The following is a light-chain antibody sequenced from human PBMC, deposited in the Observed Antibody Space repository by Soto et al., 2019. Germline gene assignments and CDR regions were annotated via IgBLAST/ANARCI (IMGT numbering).Light chain of an antibody. Sequence: QSALTQPPSASGSPGQSVTISCTGTSSDVGGYNYVSWYRLHPGKAPKLMIYEVTKRPSGVPDRFSGSKSGNTASLTVSGLQAEDEADYYCSSYAGSNDLLFGGGTKLTV. V-gene: IGLV2-8*01. CDR3: SSYAGSNDLL. CDR2: EVT. J-gene: IGLJ2*01. CDR1: SSDVGGYNY.